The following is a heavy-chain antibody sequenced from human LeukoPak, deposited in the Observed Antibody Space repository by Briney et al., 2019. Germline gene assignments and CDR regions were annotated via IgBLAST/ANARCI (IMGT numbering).Heavy chain of an antibody. Sequence: PGGSLRLSCAASGFTFSSYAMSWVRQAPGKGLEWVSAISGSGGSTYYADSVKGRFTISRDNSKNTLYLQMNSLRAEDTAVYYCAKDSEDYDFWSGYSYYYYYGMDVWGQGTTVTVSS. V-gene: IGHV3-23*01. CDR1: GFTFSSYA. D-gene: IGHD3-3*01. CDR2: ISGSGGST. J-gene: IGHJ6*02. CDR3: AKDSEDYDFWSGYSYYYYYGMDV.